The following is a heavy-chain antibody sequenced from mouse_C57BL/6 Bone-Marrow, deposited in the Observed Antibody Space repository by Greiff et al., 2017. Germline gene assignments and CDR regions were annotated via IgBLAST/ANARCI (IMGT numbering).Heavy chain of an antibody. V-gene: IGHV1-15*01. CDR2: IDPETGGT. CDR1: GYTFTDYE. D-gene: IGHD1-1*01. J-gene: IGHJ3*01. Sequence: VQLQQPGAELVRPGASVTLSCKASGYTFTDYEMHWVKQTPVHGLEWIGAIDPETGGTAYNQTFKGKAILTADKSSSTAYMELRSLTSEDSAVYYCTRPTTVQFAYWGQGTLVTVSA. CDR3: TRPTTVQFAY.